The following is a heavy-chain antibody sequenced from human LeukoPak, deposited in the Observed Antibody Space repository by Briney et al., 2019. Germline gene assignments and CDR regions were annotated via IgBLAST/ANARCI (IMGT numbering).Heavy chain of an antibody. V-gene: IGHV3-74*01. Sequence: GGSLRLSCAASGFTFSSYWMHWVRQAPGKGLVWVSRINSDGTSTSYADSVKGRFTISRDNAKNTLCLQMNSLRAEDTAVYYCAKGGAYGSGMLAWGQGTLVTVSS. CDR2: INSDGTST. CDR3: AKGGAYGSGMLA. CDR1: GFTFSSYW. J-gene: IGHJ4*02. D-gene: IGHD3-10*01.